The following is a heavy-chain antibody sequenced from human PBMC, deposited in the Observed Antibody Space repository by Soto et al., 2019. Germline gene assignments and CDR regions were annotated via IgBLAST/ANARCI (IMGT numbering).Heavy chain of an antibody. D-gene: IGHD3-3*01. V-gene: IGHV1-8*01. CDR1: GYTFTSYD. CDR3: AVLDTIFGVVIIG. Sequence: GASVEVSCKASGYTFTSYDINWVRQATGQGLEWMGWMNPNSGNTGYAQKFQGRVTMTRNTSISTAYMELSSLRSEDTAVYYCAVLDTIFGVVIIGWGQGTLVTVSS. J-gene: IGHJ4*02. CDR2: MNPNSGNT.